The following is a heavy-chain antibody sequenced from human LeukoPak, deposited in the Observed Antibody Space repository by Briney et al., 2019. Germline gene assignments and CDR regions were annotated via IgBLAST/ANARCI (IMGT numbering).Heavy chain of an antibody. Sequence: GGSLRLSCAASGFTFSSNAVHWVRQAPGKGLEWVAVISYDGRSTYYTDSVKGRFTISRDYSKSTLYLQMNSLRAEDTAVYYCAREHSGGGLVDWGQGTLVTVSS. J-gene: IGHJ4*02. CDR1: GFTFSSNA. D-gene: IGHD3/OR15-3a*01. CDR3: AREHSGGGLVD. CDR2: ISYDGRST. V-gene: IGHV3-30*04.